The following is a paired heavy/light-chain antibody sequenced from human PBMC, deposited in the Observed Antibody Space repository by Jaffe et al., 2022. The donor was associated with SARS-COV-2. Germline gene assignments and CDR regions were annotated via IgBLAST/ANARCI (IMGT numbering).Heavy chain of an antibody. D-gene: IGHD5-12*01. CDR2: ITSNGGST. J-gene: IGHJ4*02. CDR1: GFTFSSCA. V-gene: IGHV3-64*01. CDR3: AREMGDGYNYFDY. Sequence: DVQLVESGGALVQPGGSLRLSCAASGFTFSSCAMHWVRQAPGKGLEYVSTITSNGGSTYYANSVKGRFTISRDNSKNTLYLQMGSLRVEDMAVYYCAREMGDGYNYFDYWGQGTLVTVSS.
Light chain of an antibody. CDR2: GAS. V-gene: IGKV1-39*01. CDR1: QSISGY. J-gene: IGKJ1*01. Sequence: DIQMTQSPSSLSASVADRVTITCRASQSISGYLNWYQQKPGKAPKLLIFGASSLQSGVPSRFSGSGSGTDFTLTISSLQPEDFATYYCQQSYSTSWTFGQGTKVEIK. CDR3: QQSYSTSWT.